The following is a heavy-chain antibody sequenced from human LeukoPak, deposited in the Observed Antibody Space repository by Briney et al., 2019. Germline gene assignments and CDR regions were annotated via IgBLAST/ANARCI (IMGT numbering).Heavy chain of an antibody. Sequence: GGSLRLSCAASGFTFSSYAMSWVRQAPGKGLEWVSAISGSGGSTYYADSVKGRFTISRDNSKNTLYLQMNSLRAEDTAVYYCAKGSCSGGSCYPNNDYWGQGTLVTVSS. J-gene: IGHJ4*02. CDR2: ISGSGGST. D-gene: IGHD2-15*01. CDR1: GFTFSSYA. CDR3: AKGSCSGGSCYPNNDY. V-gene: IGHV3-23*01.